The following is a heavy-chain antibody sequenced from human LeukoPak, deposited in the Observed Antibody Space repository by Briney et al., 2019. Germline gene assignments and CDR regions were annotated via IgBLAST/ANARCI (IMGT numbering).Heavy chain of an antibody. CDR1: GFTFSSYW. V-gene: IGHV3-74*01. Sequence: GGSLRLSCAASGFTFSSYWMHWVRQAPGKGLVWVSRINSDGSSTSYADSVKGRFTISRDNAKNTLYLQMNSLRAEDTAVYYCARGVVAAAGGSHGYWGQGTLVTVSS. CDR2: INSDGSST. J-gene: IGHJ4*02. CDR3: ARGVVAAAGGSHGY. D-gene: IGHD6-13*01.